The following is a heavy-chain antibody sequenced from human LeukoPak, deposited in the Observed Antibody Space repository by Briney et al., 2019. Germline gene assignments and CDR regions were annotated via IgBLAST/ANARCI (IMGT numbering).Heavy chain of an antibody. CDR1: GFTFSIYE. Sequence: QPGGSLRLSCAASGFTFSIYEMNWVRQAPGKGLEWVSYISSSRSNTMLYADSVKGRFTISRDDAKNSLYLQMNSLRAEDTAVYYCARDLYYYGSGKYVPGLPDYWGQGTLVTVSS. V-gene: IGHV3-48*03. D-gene: IGHD3-10*01. J-gene: IGHJ4*02. CDR3: ARDLYYYGSGKYVPGLPDY. CDR2: ISSSRSNTM.